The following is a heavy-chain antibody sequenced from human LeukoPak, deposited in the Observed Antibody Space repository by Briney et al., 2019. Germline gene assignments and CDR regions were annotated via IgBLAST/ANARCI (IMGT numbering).Heavy chain of an antibody. Sequence: PGGSLRLSCAAPGFTFSSYGMHWVRQAPGKGLEWVAVISYDGSNKYYADSVKGRFTISRDNSKNTLYLQMNSLRAEDTAVYYCAKEPYGGNSGVRFGPWGQGTLVTVSS. D-gene: IGHD4-23*01. V-gene: IGHV3-30*18. CDR2: ISYDGSNK. J-gene: IGHJ5*02. CDR3: AKEPYGGNSGVRFGP. CDR1: GFTFSSYG.